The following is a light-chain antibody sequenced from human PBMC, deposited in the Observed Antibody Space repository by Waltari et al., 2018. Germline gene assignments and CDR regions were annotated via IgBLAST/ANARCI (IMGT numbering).Light chain of an antibody. J-gene: IGLJ2*01. Sequence: SYELSQPLSVSVALGQTDRLPCGGDNIVNQNVHWYQQKPGQAPVLVIYRDDNRPSGIPERLSGSNSGNTATLIITRVQAGDEADYYCQVWDGTTVVFGGGTKLTVL. CDR1: NIVNQN. V-gene: IGLV3-9*01. CDR2: RDD. CDR3: QVWDGTTVV.